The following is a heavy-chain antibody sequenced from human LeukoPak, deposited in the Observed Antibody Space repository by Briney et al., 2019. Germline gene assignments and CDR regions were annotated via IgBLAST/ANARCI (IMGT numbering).Heavy chain of an antibody. CDR1: GFSLSSSGVG. V-gene: IGHV2-5*02. Sequence: ESGPTLVKPTQTLTLTCTFSGFSLSSSGVGVGWIRQPPGKALEWLALIYWDDDKRYSPSMKTRLTITKDTSKNQVVLRMINMDPVDAGTYYCARMSYGVNPFDDWGQGSLVTVSS. J-gene: IGHJ4*02. CDR2: IYWDDDK. D-gene: IGHD3-10*01. CDR3: ARMSYGVNPFDD.